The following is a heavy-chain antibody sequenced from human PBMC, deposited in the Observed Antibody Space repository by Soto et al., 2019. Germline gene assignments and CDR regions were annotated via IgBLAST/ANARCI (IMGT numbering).Heavy chain of an antibody. J-gene: IGHJ6*02. CDR2: VNLNTGGT. CDR1: GYSFTGHY. CDR3: ARDPSSFLGRVYGMDV. Sequence: EASVKVSCKASGYSFTGHYMHWVRRAPGQGLEWMGWVNLNTGGTDYAQEFQGRVTMTTATSIRTVYLEVTRLTFDDTAIYYCARDPSSFLGRVYGMDVWGHGTAVTVSS. V-gene: IGHV1-2*02.